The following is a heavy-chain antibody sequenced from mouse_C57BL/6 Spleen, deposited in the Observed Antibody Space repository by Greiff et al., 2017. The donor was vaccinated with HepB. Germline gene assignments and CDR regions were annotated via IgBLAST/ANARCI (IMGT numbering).Heavy chain of an antibody. Sequence: QVQLKESGAELARPGASVKLSCKASGYTFTSYGISWVKQRTGQGLEWIGEIYPRSGNTYYNEKFKGKATLTADKSSSTAYMELRSLTSEDSAVYFCARGYGSSPHYFDYWGQGTTLTVSS. J-gene: IGHJ2*01. V-gene: IGHV1-81*01. CDR2: IYPRSGNT. CDR3: ARGYGSSPHYFDY. D-gene: IGHD1-1*01. CDR1: GYTFTSYG.